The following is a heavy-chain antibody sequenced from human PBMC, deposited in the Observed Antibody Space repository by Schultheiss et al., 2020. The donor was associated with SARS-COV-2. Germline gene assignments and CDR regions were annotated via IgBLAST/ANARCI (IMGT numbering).Heavy chain of an antibody. D-gene: IGHD6-19*01. CDR1: GFTFSSYA. V-gene: IGHV3-48*03. Sequence: GGSLRLSCAASGFTFSSYAMSWVRQAPGKGLEWVSYISSSGSTIYYADSVKGRFTISRDNAKNSLYLQMNSLRAEDTAVYYCARMDSSGWYYFDYWGQGTLVTVSS. CDR3: ARMDSSGWYYFDY. J-gene: IGHJ4*02. CDR2: ISSSGSTI.